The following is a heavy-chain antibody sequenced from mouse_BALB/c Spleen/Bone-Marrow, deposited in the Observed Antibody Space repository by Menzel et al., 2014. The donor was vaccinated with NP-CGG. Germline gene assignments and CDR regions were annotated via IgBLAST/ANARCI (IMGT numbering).Heavy chain of an antibody. CDR3: ARDMGLLRFDY. CDR2: IRNKANGYTT. CDR1: GFTFTDYY. J-gene: IGHJ2*01. V-gene: IGHV7-3*02. D-gene: IGHD1-1*01. Sequence: EVHLVESGGGLVQPGGSPRLSCATSGFTFTDYYMSWVRQPPGKALEWLAFIRNKANGYTTEYSASVKGRFTISRDNSQSILYLQMNTLRAEDSATYYCARDMGLLRFDYWGHGTTLTVSS.